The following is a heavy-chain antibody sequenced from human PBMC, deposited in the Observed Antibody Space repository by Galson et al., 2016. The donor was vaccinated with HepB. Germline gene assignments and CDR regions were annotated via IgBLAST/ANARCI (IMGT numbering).Heavy chain of an antibody. V-gene: IGHV1-46*01. D-gene: IGHD3-22*01. CDR1: GYTFTSHY. CDR2: INPSGGST. CDR3: ARGADSSSYSYYYGMDG. J-gene: IGHJ6*02. Sequence: SCKASGYTFTSHYIHWVRQAPGQGLEWVGIINPSGGSTSYAPKFQGRLTLTRETSKSTAYMELSSLTSEETAVYYCARGADSSSYSYYYGMDGRGQVTTVTVSS.